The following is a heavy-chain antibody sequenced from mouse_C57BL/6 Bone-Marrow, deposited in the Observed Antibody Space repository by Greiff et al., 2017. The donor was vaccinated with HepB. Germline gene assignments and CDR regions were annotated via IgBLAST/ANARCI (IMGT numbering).Heavy chain of an antibody. D-gene: IGHD1-1*01. CDR1: GFTFSDYG. CDR2: ISSGSSTI. Sequence: EVKLVEYGGGLVKPGGSLKLSCAASGFTFSDYGMHWVRQAPEKGLEWVAYISSGSSTIYYADTVKGRFTISRDNAKNTLFLQMTSLRSEDTAMYYCARDGLDYYGSVMDYWGQGTSVTVSS. J-gene: IGHJ4*01. CDR3: ARDGLDYYGSVMDY. V-gene: IGHV5-17*01.